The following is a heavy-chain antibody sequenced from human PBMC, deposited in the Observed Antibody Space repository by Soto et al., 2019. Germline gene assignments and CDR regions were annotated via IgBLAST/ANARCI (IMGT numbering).Heavy chain of an antibody. CDR1: GGTFSSYA. CDR3: ARSPPAERYCISTSCYRAAFDI. J-gene: IGHJ3*02. D-gene: IGHD2-2*02. V-gene: IGHV1-69*13. CDR2: IIPIFGTA. Sequence: GASVKVSCKASGGTFSSYAISWVRQAPGQGLEWMGGIIPIFGTANYAQKFQGRVTITADESTSTAYMELSSLRSEDTAVYYCARSPPAERYCISTSCYRAAFDIWGQGTMVTVSS.